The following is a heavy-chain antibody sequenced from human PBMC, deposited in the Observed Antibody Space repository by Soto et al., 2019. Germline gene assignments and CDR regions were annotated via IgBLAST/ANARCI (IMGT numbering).Heavy chain of an antibody. CDR3: AHLTSWGEGAPFDI. V-gene: IGHV2-5*02. Sequence: QITLKESGPTLVKPTQTLTLTCIFSGFSLSTSGVGVGWIRQPPGKALEWLAVIYWDDDKRYSPSLKSRVTITRDTSKNQMVITMTNMDPEDTGAFYCAHLTSWGEGAPFDIWGQGTKVTVSS. D-gene: IGHD3-16*01. J-gene: IGHJ3*02. CDR1: GFSLSTSGVG. CDR2: IYWDDDK.